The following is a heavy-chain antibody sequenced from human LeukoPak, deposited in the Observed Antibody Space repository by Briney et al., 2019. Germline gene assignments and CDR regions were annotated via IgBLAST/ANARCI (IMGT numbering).Heavy chain of an antibody. J-gene: IGHJ6*02. CDR2: INSDGSNT. D-gene: IGHD1-26*01. V-gene: IGHV3-74*01. Sequence: GGSLRLSCTASGFTFSSYLMHWVRHAPGKGLVWVSRINSDGSNTKYADSVKGRFTISRDIAKNTLYLQMNSLRAEDTAVYYCARDRGSYRYYYYYGMDVWGQGTTVTVSS. CDR1: GFTFSSYL. CDR3: ARDRGSYRYYYYYGMDV.